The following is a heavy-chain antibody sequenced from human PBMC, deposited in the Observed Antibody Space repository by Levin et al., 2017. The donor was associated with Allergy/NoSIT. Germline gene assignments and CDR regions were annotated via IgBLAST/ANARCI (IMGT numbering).Heavy chain of an antibody. V-gene: IGHV4-59*01. J-gene: IGHJ4*02. Sequence: SQTLSLPCTVSGGSISSFYWNWIRQTPGKGLEWIGYISDSGSTKYNPSLKSRVTISEDTPKNQFSLKLTSVTAADTAVYYWATAVAATATDFEYWGQGTLVTFSS. D-gene: IGHD6-19*01. CDR1: GGSISSFY. CDR3: ATAVAATATDFEY. CDR2: ISDSGST.